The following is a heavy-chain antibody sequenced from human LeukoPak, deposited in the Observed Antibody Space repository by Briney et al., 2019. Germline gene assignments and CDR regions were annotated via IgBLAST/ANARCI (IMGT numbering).Heavy chain of an antibody. CDR3: ARRAGAYSHPYDY. D-gene: IGHD4/OR15-4a*01. J-gene: IGHJ4*02. V-gene: IGHV3-53*01. Sequence: GGSLRLSCAASGLTVSKNYMSWVRQAPGKGLEWVSFIYSDNTHYSDSVKGRFTISRDNSKNTLYLQMNSLRAEDTAVYYCARRAGAYSHPYDYWGQGTLVTVSS. CDR1: GLTVSKNY. CDR2: IYSDNT.